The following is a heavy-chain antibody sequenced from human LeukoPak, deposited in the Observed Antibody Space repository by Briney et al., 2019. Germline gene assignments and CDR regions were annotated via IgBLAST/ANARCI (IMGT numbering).Heavy chain of an antibody. D-gene: IGHD6-19*01. CDR3: ATPSSYSSGWYNLDY. CDR2: ISSSSSYI. CDR1: GFSVSSTY. V-gene: IGHV3-21*01. J-gene: IGHJ4*02. Sequence: GGSLRLSCAASGFSVSSTYLTWVRQAPGKGLEWVSSISSSSSYIYYADSVKGRFTISRDDAKNSLYLQMNSLRAEDTAVYYCATPSSYSSGWYNLDYWGQGTLVTVSS.